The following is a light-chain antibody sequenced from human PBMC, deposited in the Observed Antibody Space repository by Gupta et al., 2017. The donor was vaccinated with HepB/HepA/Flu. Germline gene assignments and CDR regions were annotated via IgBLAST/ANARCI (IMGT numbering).Light chain of an antibody. V-gene: IGKV1-39*01. J-gene: IGKJ4*01. CDR3: QQRDSTPST. Sequence: DIQMTQSPSSLSASVGDRVTITCRASQSISSYLNWYQQKPGKAPKLLIYAASSLQSGVPSRFSGSGSGTDFTLTISRLQPEDFATYYCQQRDSTPSTFGRGTKVEIK. CDR1: QSISSY. CDR2: AAS.